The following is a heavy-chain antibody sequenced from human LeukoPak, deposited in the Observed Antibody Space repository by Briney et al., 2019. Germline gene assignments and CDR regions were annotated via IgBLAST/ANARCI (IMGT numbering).Heavy chain of an antibody. CDR1: GYTFTGYY. D-gene: IGHD3-10*01. J-gene: IGHJ6*02. V-gene: IGHV1-2*06. CDR3: ARELITMVRGVIYYYYGMDV. Sequence: GASVKVSCKASGYTFTGYYMHWVRQAPGQGLEWMGRINPNSGGTNYAQKFQGRVTMTRDTSISTAYMELSRLRSDDTAVYYCARELITMVRGVIYYYYGMDVWGQGTMVTVSS. CDR2: INPNSGGT.